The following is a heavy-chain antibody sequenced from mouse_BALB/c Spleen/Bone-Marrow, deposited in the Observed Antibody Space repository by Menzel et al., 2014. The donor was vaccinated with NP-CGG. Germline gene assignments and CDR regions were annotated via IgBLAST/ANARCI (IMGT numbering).Heavy chain of an antibody. CDR1: GFDFSRYW. CDR2: INPDSSTI. Sequence: EVKLMESGGGLVQPGGSLKLSCAASGFDFSRYWMSWVRQAPGKGLEWIGEINPDSSTINYTPSLKDKFIISRDNAKNTLYLHMSKVRSEDTALYYCAKLNYYGNLFFWGAGTTVTVSS. D-gene: IGHD1-1*01. J-gene: IGHJ1*01. CDR3: AKLNYYGNLFF. V-gene: IGHV4-1*02.